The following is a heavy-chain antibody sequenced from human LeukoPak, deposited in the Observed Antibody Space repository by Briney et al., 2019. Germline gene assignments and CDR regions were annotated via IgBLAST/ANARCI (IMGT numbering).Heavy chain of an antibody. CDR3: ANLSVVDHFGC. D-gene: IGHD2/OR15-2a*01. CDR2: ISGSGGSK. Sequence: RGCPRDSCAASGFTFSSYAMSSVRQAPREGLEWVSAISGSGGSKEPAHHLQSRFTISRDNAKNTLYLQMNSLRAEDTAVYYCANLSVVDHFGCWGPGTPGTGSS. J-gene: IGHJ4*03. V-gene: IGHV3-23*01. CDR1: GFTFSSYA.